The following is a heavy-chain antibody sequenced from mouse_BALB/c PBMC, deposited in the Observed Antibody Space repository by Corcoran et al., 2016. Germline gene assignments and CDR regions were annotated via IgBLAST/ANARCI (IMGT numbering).Heavy chain of an antibody. D-gene: IGHD1-1*01. V-gene: IGHV3-6*02. CDR2: ISYDGSN. CDR1: GYSITSGYY. J-gene: IGHJ2*01. CDR3: ATLYYPFVY. Sequence: DVQLQESGPGLVKPSQSLSLTCSVTGYSITSGYYWNWIRQFPGNKLEWMGYISYDGSNNYNPSLKNRISITRDTSKNQFFLKLNSVTTEDTATYYCATLYYPFVYWCQGTTLTVSS.